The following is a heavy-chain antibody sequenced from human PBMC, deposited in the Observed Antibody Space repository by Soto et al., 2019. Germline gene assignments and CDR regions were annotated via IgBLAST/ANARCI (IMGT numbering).Heavy chain of an antibody. CDR2: SRNKANSYST. CDR3: ARFSGSYTRGLDY. CDR1: GFTFSDHY. D-gene: IGHD1-26*01. V-gene: IGHV3-72*01. J-gene: IGHJ4*02. Sequence: ESGGGLVQPGGSLRLSCAASGFTFSDHYMDWVLQAPGKGLEWVGLSRNKANSYSTEYAASVKGRFTISRDESKNSLYLQMNSLKTEDTAVYYCARFSGSYTRGLDYWGQGTLVTVSS.